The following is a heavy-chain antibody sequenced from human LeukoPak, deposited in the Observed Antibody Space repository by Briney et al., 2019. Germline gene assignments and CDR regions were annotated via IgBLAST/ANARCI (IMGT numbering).Heavy chain of an antibody. CDR3: ARDLAVN. CDR1: GFIFSSYN. CDR2: ISSSSSYI. J-gene: IGHJ4*02. Sequence: GGSPRLSCAASGFIFSSYNMNWVRQAPGKGLEWVSSISSSSSYIYYADSVKGRFTISRDNAKNSLYLQMNSLRAEYTAVYYCARDLAVNWGQGTLVTVSS. V-gene: IGHV3-21*01. D-gene: IGHD6-19*01.